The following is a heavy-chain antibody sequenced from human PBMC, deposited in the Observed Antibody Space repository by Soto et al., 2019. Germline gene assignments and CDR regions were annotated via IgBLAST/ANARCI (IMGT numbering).Heavy chain of an antibody. J-gene: IGHJ6*02. Sequence: SETLSLTCAFYGGSFSGYYWSCIRQPPGNGLDWIGEINHSGSTNYNSSLKSRVTISVDTSKNQFSLKLSSVTAADTAVYYCAISPPLLTYYDFWSGLTPRYYYGMDVWSQGTTVTVSS. CDR2: INHSGST. D-gene: IGHD3-3*01. CDR1: GGSFSGYY. CDR3: AISPPLLTYYDFWSGLTPRYYYGMDV. V-gene: IGHV4-34*01.